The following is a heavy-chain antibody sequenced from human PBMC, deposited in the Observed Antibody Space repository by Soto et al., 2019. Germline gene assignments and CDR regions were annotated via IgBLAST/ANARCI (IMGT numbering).Heavy chain of an antibody. CDR2: ISNRGDT. V-gene: IGHV3-66*01. CDR1: GFIVSDTY. J-gene: IGHJ3*02. CDR3: AREPRYCRGGSCSITGHAYDI. Sequence: EVQLVESGGGLVQPGGSLRLSCTASGFIVSDTYVNWVRQAPGKGLEWVSVISNRGDTHYAESVRGRFSLSRDISDNTLHLQMNNLRVEDTAVYYCAREPRYCRGGSCSITGHAYDIWGQGTMVTVSS. D-gene: IGHD2-15*01.